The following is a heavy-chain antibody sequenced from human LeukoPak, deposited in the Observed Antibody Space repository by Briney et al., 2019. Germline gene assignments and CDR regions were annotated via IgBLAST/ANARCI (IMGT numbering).Heavy chain of an antibody. D-gene: IGHD5-18*01. CDR1: GDSISSGDYY. CDR3: ARHTGDTASLYYFDY. J-gene: IGHJ4*02. Sequence: PSQTLSLTCTVSGDSISSGDYYWSWIRQPPGKGLEWIGYIYYSGSTNYNPSLKSRVTISVDTSKNQFSLKLSSVTAADTAVYYCARHTGDTASLYYFDYWGQGTLVTVSS. CDR2: IYYSGST. V-gene: IGHV4-30-4*01.